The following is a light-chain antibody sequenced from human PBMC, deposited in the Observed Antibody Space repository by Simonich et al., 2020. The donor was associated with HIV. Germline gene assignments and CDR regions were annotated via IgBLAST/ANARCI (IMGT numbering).Light chain of an antibody. CDR2: GAS. Sequence: EIVMMQSPATLSLSTGENPTPSCRASQSISSSLAWYQQKPGQAPRLLIYGASTRATGIPARFSGSGSGTEFTLTISSMQSEDFADYYCQHYNNGPLTFGPGTKVDIK. CDR1: QSISSS. CDR3: QHYNNGPLT. J-gene: IGKJ3*01. V-gene: IGKV3-15*01.